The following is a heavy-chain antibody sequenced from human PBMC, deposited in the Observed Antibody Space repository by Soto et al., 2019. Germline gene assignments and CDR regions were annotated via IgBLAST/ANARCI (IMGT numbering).Heavy chain of an antibody. CDR2: ISYDGSNK. Sequence: PGGSLRLSCAAPGFTFGSYGMHWVRQAPGKGLEWVAVISYDGSNKYYADSVKGRFTISRDNSKNTLYLQMNSLRAEDTAVYYCASGIAVAAVYYYYGMDVWGQGTTVTVSS. CDR1: GFTFGSYG. V-gene: IGHV3-30*03. J-gene: IGHJ6*02. D-gene: IGHD6-19*01. CDR3: ASGIAVAAVYYYYGMDV.